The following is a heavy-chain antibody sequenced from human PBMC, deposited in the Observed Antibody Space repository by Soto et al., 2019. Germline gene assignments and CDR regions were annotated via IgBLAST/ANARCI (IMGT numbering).Heavy chain of an antibody. Sequence: ASVKVSCKASGYTFTSYGISWVRQAPGQRLEWMGWISAGYGNTKYSQNFQGRVTITRDTSASTTYMELSSLRSEDTAVYYCARGYYYDNSGDYRFFDYWGQGTLVTVSS. CDR1: GYTFTSYG. D-gene: IGHD3-22*01. J-gene: IGHJ4*02. CDR2: ISAGYGNT. V-gene: IGHV1-18*01. CDR3: ARGYYYDNSGDYRFFDY.